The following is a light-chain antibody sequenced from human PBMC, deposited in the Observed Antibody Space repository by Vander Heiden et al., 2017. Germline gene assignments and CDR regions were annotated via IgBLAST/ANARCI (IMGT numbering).Light chain of an antibody. CDR3: QQRTIWPLT. V-gene: IGKV3-11*01. CDR2: DAS. CDR1: QRVSSY. Sequence: EIVLTQSPATLSLSPGERATLSCRASQRVSSYLAWYQQKPGQSPRLLIYDASNRATGIPARFSGSGSGTDFTLTISSLEPEDFAVYYCQQRTIWPLTFGGGTKVEIK. J-gene: IGKJ4*01.